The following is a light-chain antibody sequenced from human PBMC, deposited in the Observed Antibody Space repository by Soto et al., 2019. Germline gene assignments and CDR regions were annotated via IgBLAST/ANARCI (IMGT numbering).Light chain of an antibody. CDR3: QQGFSAPPWT. V-gene: IGKV1-39*01. CDR2: DAS. CDR1: QSINNY. J-gene: IGKJ1*01. Sequence: DIQMTQSPSSLSASVGDRVTITCRSSQSINNYLNWYQQRPGKASKLLIYDASSLQSGVPSRFSGSGSGTDFTLTISSLQPEDLATYYCQQGFSAPPWTFGQGTKVELK.